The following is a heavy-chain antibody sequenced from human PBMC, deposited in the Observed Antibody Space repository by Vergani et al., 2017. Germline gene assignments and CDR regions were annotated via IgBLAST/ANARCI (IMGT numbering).Heavy chain of an antibody. CDR2: INHSGST. V-gene: IGHV4-34*01. CDR1: GGSFSGYY. CDR3: ARARPGYYDSSGYYYGGVYAFDI. D-gene: IGHD3-22*01. Sequence: QVQLQQWGAGLLKPSETLSLTWAVYGGSFSGYYWSWIRQPPGKGLEWIGEINHSGSTNYNPSLKSRVTISVDTSKNQFSLKLSSVTAADTAVYYCARARPGYYDSSGYYYGGVYAFDIWGQGTMVTVSS. J-gene: IGHJ3*02.